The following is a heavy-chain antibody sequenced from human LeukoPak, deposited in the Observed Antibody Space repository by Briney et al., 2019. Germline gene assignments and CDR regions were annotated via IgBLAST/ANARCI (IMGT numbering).Heavy chain of an antibody. Sequence: PGGSLRLSCAASGXTFSTYEMTWVRQAPGKGLEWISHISSSGSTIDYADSVKGRFTISRDNAKNSLYLQMNSLRAEDTAVYYCARALSTMVGPDYWGQGTLVTVSS. CDR2: ISSSGSTI. D-gene: IGHD3-10*02. V-gene: IGHV3-48*03. CDR3: ARALSTMVGPDY. J-gene: IGHJ4*02. CDR1: GXTFSTYE.